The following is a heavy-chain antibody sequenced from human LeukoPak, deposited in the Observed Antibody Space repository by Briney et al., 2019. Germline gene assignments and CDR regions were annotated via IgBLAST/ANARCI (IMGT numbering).Heavy chain of an antibody. D-gene: IGHD1-26*01. Sequence: GGSLTPSCAGAGFSLDDYAMHWVRQPPGKGLEWVSSISWDSGNMAYADSVKGLFTISRDNAKNSLFLQMNSLRAEDTALYYCIKDMGFDLLRDAFGVWREGT. CDR3: IKDMGFDLLRDAFGV. V-gene: IGHV3-9*01. CDR1: GFSLDDYA. J-gene: IGHJ3*01. CDR2: ISWDSGNM.